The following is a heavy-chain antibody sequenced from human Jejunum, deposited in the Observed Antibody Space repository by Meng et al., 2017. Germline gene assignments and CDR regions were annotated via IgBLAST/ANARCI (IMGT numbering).Heavy chain of an antibody. CDR3: ARSRVVPAAYFDS. Sequence: QVELQVSGPGPVKPSQTLFLTSSVSGDSIRGADYYWTWIRQAPGKGLEWIGYIYYSGTTYYNPSLKTRLILSVDTSTNRFSLNLSSVAAADTAMYYCARSRVVPAAYFDSWGHGTLVTVSS. D-gene: IGHD2-2*01. V-gene: IGHV4-30-4*01. J-gene: IGHJ4*01. CDR2: IYYSGTT. CDR1: GDSIRGADYY.